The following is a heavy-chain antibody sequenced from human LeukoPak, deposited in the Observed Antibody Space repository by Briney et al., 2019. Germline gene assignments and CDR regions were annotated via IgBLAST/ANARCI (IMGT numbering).Heavy chain of an antibody. CDR2: ISGSGGST. CDR1: GFTFSSYA. Sequence: GGSLRLSCAASGFTFSSYAMSWVRQAPGKGLEWVSAISGSGGSTYYADSVKGRFTISRDNSKNTLYLQMNSLRAEDTAVYYCARGGRNLYYYGMDAWGQGTTVTVSS. J-gene: IGHJ6*02. V-gene: IGHV3-23*01. D-gene: IGHD2-15*01. CDR3: ARGGRNLYYYGMDA.